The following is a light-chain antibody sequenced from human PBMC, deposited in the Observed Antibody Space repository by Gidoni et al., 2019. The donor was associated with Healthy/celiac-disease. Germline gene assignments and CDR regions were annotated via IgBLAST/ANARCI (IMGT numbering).Light chain of an antibody. V-gene: IGLV1-40*01. CDR3: QSYDSSLSGV. CDR1: SSNIGAGYD. J-gene: IGLJ3*02. Sequence: QSVLTQPPSVSGAPGKRVTISCPGSSSNIGAGYDVHWYQQLPGTAPKLLIYGNSNRPSGVPDRFSGSKSGTSASLAITGLQAEDEADYYCQSYDSSLSGVFGGGTKLTVL. CDR2: GNS.